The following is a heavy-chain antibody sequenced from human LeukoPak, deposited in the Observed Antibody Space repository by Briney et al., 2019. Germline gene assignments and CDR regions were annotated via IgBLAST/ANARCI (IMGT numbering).Heavy chain of an antibody. CDR2: SNIGGDII. CDR1: GFTFSDYY. CDR3: AIGSSGYFVDL. D-gene: IGHD3-22*01. V-gene: IGHV3-11*01. J-gene: IGHJ5*02. Sequence: GGSLRLSCAVSGFTFSDYYMSWIRQAPGKGLEWVSYSNIGGDIIYYADSVRGRFTISRDNAKNTLYLQMNSLRAEDTALYYCAIGSSGYFVDLSGQGTLVTVYS.